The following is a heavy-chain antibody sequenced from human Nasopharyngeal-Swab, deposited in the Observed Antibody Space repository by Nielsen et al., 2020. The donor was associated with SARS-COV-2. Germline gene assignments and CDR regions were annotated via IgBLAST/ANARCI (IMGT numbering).Heavy chain of an antibody. J-gene: IGHJ6*02. CDR3: ARDGSWRYYYGMDV. CDR2: INHSGST. CDR1: GGSFSGYY. D-gene: IGHD1-1*01. Sequence: SETLSLTCAVYGGSFSGYYWSWIRQPPGKGLEWIGEINHSGSTNYNPSLKSRVTISVDTSKNQFSLKLGSVTAADTAVYYCARDGSWRYYYGMDVWGQGTTVTVSS. V-gene: IGHV4-34*01.